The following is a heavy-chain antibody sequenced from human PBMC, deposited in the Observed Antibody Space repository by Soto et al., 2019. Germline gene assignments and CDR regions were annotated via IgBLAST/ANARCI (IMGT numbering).Heavy chain of an antibody. CDR2: INPSGGST. J-gene: IGHJ4*02. CDR1: GYTFTNYY. V-gene: IGHV1-46*03. Sequence: ASVKVSCKASGYTFTNYYMHWVRQAPGQGLEWMGIINPSGGSTSYAQKFQGRVTMTRDTSTSTVYMELSSLRSEDTAVYYCARGDVRGTMTSIEFDYWGQGTLVTVSS. D-gene: IGHD3-22*01. CDR3: ARGDVRGTMTSIEFDY.